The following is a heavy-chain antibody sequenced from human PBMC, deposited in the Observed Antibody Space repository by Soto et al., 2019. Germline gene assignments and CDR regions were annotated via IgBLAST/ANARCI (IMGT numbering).Heavy chain of an antibody. CDR2: IKGKTDGGTT. V-gene: IGHV3-15*01. CDR3: TTDRPPMIVVVYNWFDP. Sequence: GGSLRLSCAASGFTFSNAWMSWVRQAPGKGLEWVGRIKGKTDGGTTDYAAPVKGRFTISRDDSKNTLYLQMNSLKTEDTAVYCCTTDRPPMIVVVYNWFDPWGQGTLVTVSS. D-gene: IGHD3-22*01. J-gene: IGHJ5*02. CDR1: GFTFSNAW.